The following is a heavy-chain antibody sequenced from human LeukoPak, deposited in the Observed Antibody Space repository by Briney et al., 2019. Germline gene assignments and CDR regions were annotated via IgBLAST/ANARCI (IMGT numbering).Heavy chain of an antibody. J-gene: IGHJ4*02. V-gene: IGHV4-59*12. Sequence: PSETLSLTCTVSGGSISSYYWSWFRQPPGKGLEWIGSIYYSGSTYYNPSLKSRVTISVDTSKNQFSLKLSSVTAADTAVYYCARGEFCRGGSCYPFAYGGQGTLATVPS. D-gene: IGHD2-15*01. CDR1: GGSISSYY. CDR3: ARGEFCRGGSCYPFAY. CDR2: IYYSGST.